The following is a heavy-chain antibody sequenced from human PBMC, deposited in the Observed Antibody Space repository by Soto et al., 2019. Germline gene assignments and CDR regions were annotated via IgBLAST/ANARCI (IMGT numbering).Heavy chain of an antibody. CDR3: ASQATGWYPDY. J-gene: IGHJ4*02. CDR1: GGSFSGYY. V-gene: IGHV4-34*01. D-gene: IGHD6-19*01. CDR2: INHGGTS. Sequence: SETLSLTCAVHGGSFSGYYWDWIRQPPGKGLEWIGEINHGGTSNYNPSLKSRVTMSVDTSKKQLSLKLSSVTAADTAVYYCASQATGWYPDYWGQGTLVTVSS.